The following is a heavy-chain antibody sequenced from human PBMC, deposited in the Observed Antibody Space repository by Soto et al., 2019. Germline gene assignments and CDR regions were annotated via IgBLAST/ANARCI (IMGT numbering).Heavy chain of an antibody. Sequence: GGSLRLSCAASGFTFSSYGMHWVRQAPGKGLEWVAVISYDGSNKYYADSVEGRFTISRDNSKNTLYLQMNSLRAEDTAVYYCAKSGLVGGSSNYYYGMDVWGQGTTVTVSS. J-gene: IGHJ6*02. V-gene: IGHV3-30*18. CDR2: ISYDGSNK. CDR3: AKSGLVGGSSNYYYGMDV. CDR1: GFTFSSYG. D-gene: IGHD1-26*01.